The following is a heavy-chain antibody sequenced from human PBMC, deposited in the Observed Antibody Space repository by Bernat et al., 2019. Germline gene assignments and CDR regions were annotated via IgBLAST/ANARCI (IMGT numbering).Heavy chain of an antibody. CDR3: ARGNPYDFWSGCKVGDWYFDL. CDR1: GFTFSSYE. Sequence: EVQLVESGGGLVQPGGSLRLSCAASGFTFSSYEMNWVRQAPGKGLEWVAYIRSSGSTIYYADSVKGRFTISRDNAKNSLYLQMNSLRAEDTAVYYCARGNPYDFWSGCKVGDWYFDLWGRGTLVTVSS. CDR2: IRSSGSTI. D-gene: IGHD3-3*01. V-gene: IGHV3-48*03. J-gene: IGHJ2*01.